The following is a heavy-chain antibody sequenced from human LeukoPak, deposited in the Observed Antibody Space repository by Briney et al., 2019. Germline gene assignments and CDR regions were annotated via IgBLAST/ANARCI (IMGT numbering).Heavy chain of an antibody. Sequence: GASVKVSCKTSGYPLTIFYIHWVRQAPGRGREYMGFINPNGSSSNFTHQFQDRLTMTRDTSTTTVYMELSGLTYEDSAVYYCAPGTQPHRSYQLDYWGQGTLVTVSS. CDR1: GYPLTIFY. CDR3: APGTQPHRSYQLDY. V-gene: IGHV1-46*01. D-gene: IGHD1-14*01. CDR2: INPNGSSS. J-gene: IGHJ4*02.